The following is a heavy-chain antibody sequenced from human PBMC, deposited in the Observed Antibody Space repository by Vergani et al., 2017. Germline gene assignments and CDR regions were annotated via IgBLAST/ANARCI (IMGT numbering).Heavy chain of an antibody. D-gene: IGHD5-24*01. J-gene: IGHJ4*02. CDR2: MNPNSGNT. Sequence: QVQLVQSGAEVKKPGASVKVSCKASGYTFTSYDINWVRQATGQGLEWMGWMNPNSGNTGYAQKFQGRVTMTRNTSISTAYMELSSLRSEDTAVYYCARDSLPNVEMATITSGFDYWGQGTLVTVSS. V-gene: IGHV1-8*01. CDR3: ARDSLPNVEMATITSGFDY. CDR1: GYTFTSYD.